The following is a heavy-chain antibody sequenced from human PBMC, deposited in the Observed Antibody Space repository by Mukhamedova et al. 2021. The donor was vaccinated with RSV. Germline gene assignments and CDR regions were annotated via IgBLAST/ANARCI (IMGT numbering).Heavy chain of an antibody. V-gene: IGHV3-23*01. J-gene: IGHJ5*02. Sequence: YADSVKGRFTISRDNSKNTLYLQMSSLRAEDTAVYYCAIPPSTWPSNWFDPWGQGTLVTVSS. D-gene: IGHD2-2*01. CDR3: AIPPSTWPSNWFDP.